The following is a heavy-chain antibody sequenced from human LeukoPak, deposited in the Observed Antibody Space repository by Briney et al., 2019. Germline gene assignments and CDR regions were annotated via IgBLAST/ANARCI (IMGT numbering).Heavy chain of an antibody. CDR1: GGSISSYY. J-gene: IGHJ4*02. CDR2: IYTSGST. V-gene: IGHV4-4*09. D-gene: IGHD3-16*01. Sequence: SETLSLTCSVSGGSISSYYWSWIRQPPGKGLELIGYIYTSGSTNYNPSLKSRVSISRDTSRDQFSLKLSSVTAADTAVYYLGGHPPLSKTLDYWGQGTQVTVSP. CDR3: GGHPPLSKTLDY.